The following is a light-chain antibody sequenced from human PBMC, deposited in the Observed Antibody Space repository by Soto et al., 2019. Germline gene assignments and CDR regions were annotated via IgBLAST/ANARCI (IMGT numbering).Light chain of an antibody. J-gene: IGLJ1*01. CDR3: SSYTSSSSWV. CDR2: AVS. Sequence: QSALTQPASVSGSPGQSITISCTGTSSDVGGYNYVSWYQQHPGKAPKLMIYAVSNRPSGVSNRFSGSKSGNTASLTISGLQAEDEADYYCSSYTSSSSWVFGTGTKLTVL. V-gene: IGLV2-14*01. CDR1: SSDVGGYNY.